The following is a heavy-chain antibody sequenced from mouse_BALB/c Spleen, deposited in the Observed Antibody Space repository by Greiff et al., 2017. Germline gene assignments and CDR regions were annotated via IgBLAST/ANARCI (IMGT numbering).Heavy chain of an antibody. CDR3: TRSRYAYAMDY. CDR1: GYTFTSYW. D-gene: IGHD2-14*01. J-gene: IGHJ4*01. CDR2: IYPGSGST. V-gene: IGHV1S22*01. Sequence: LQQPGSELVRPGASVKLSCKASGYTFTSYWMHWVKQRPGQGLEWIGNIYPGSGSTNYDEKFKSKATLTVDTSSSTAYMQLSSLTSEDSAVYYCTRSRYAYAMDYWGQGTSVTVSS.